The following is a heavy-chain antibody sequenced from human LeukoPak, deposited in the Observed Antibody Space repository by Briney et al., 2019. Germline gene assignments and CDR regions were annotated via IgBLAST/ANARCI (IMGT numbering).Heavy chain of an antibody. CDR2: IYSGGST. Sequence: PGGSLRLSCAASGFTVSSNYMSWVRQAPGKGLEWVSVIYSGGSTYYADSVKGRFTISRDNSKNTLYLQMNSLRAEDTAVYYCAKDLAYYGSGSPIWGQGTLVTVSS. CDR3: AKDLAYYGSGSPI. D-gene: IGHD3-10*01. J-gene: IGHJ4*02. V-gene: IGHV3-53*01. CDR1: GFTVSSNY.